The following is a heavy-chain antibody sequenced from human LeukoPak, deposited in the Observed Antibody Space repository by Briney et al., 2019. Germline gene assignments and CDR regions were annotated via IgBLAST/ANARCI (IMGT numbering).Heavy chain of an antibody. CDR3: ARGAYYYDSSGYYPGY. CDR1: GYTFTGYY. CDR2: INPNSGGT. V-gene: IGHV1-2*02. J-gene: IGHJ4*02. D-gene: IGHD3-22*01. Sequence: ASVKVSCKASGYTFTGYYMHWVRQAPGQGLEWMGWINPNSGGTNYAQKFQGRVTMTRDTSISTAYMELSRLRSDDTAVYYCARGAYYYDSSGYYPGYWGQGTLVTVSS.